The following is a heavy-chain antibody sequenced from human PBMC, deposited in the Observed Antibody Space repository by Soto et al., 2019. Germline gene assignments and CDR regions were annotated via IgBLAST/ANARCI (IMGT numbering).Heavy chain of an antibody. Sequence: QEQLVESGGGVVQPGTSLRLSCTASGFSFSTYAMYWVRQAPGKGLEWVAIISYDGSNAQYADSAKGRFTVARDNSKNTLYLQMHSLTAEDTAVYYCARDGGGFAELLLNSYDAFDLWGQGKLVTVSS. D-gene: IGHD3-10*01. J-gene: IGHJ3*01. CDR2: ISYDGSNA. CDR1: GFSFSTYA. V-gene: IGHV3-30*04. CDR3: ARDGGGFAELLLNSYDAFDL.